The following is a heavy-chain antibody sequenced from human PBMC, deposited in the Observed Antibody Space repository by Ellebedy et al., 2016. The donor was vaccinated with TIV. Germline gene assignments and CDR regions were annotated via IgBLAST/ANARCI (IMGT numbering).Heavy chain of an antibody. CDR3: ARGHNFDGSFYWGFDF. D-gene: IGHD3-22*01. CDR2: ISGNSNDI. V-gene: IGHV3-48*02. Sequence: PGGSLRLSCAASGFTFTTYRMNWVRQAPGKGLEWVAYISGNSNDIYYADSVRGRFAISSDNAMHSLYLQMQSLRDEDTAVYYCARGHNFDGSFYWGFDFWGEGTLVTVSS. J-gene: IGHJ4*02. CDR1: GFTFTTYR.